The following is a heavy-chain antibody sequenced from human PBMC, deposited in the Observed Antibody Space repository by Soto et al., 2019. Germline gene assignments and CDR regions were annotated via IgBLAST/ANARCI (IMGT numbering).Heavy chain of an antibody. Sequence: QVQLVESGGGVVQPGRSLRLSCAASGFIFSNFGMHWVRQAPGKGLEWGAVIWYDGSNEYYADSVKGRFTISKDNSKSTLYLQMNSLRAEDTAVYYCARDDIPGISVSTYGMDVWCQGTTVTVSS. D-gene: IGHD6-19*01. CDR2: IWYDGSNE. CDR1: GFIFSNFG. V-gene: IGHV3-33*01. J-gene: IGHJ6*02. CDR3: ARDDIPGISVSTYGMDV.